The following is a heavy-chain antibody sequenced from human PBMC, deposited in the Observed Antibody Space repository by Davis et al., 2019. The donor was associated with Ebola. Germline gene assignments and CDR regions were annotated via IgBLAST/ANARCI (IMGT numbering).Heavy chain of an antibody. CDR1: GFTFNSYS. J-gene: IGHJ4*02. CDR3: ARDRSRLDNY. D-gene: IGHD6-25*01. V-gene: IGHV3-48*02. Sequence: GESLKISCAASGFTFNSYSMNWVRQAPGKGLEWISYISSGSSTIYYADSVKGRFTISRDNAKNSLYLQMNSLRDDDTAVYYCARDRSRLDNYWGQGTLVTVSS. CDR2: ISSGSSTI.